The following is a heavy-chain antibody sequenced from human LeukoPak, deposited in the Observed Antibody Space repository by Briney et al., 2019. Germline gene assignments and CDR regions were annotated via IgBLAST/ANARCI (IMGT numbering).Heavy chain of an antibody. CDR1: GYSFTAFY. CDR2: IHPRSGDT. V-gene: IGHV1-2*02. J-gene: IGHJ4*02. D-gene: IGHD3-10*01. Sequence: ASVKVSCKASGYSFTAFYIHWVRQAPGQGLEWMGWIHPRSGDTSYAQKFQGRVTMARDTSISTVYLDLSSLGSDDTAVYYCARDGEYGTGSYYGGCFDYWGQGILVTVSS. CDR3: ARDGEYGTGSYYGGCFDY.